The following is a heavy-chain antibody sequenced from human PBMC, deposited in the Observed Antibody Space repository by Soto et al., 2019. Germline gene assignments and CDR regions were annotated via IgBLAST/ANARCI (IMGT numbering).Heavy chain of an antibody. J-gene: IGHJ6*02. D-gene: IGHD2-15*01. CDR2: IYYSGST. Sequence: QVQLQESGPGLVKPSQTLSLTCTVSGGSISSGGYYWSWIRQHPGKGLEWIGYIYYSGSTYYNPSLKRPVTISVDTSKNQFSLKLSSVTAADTAVYYCARDMKVAASSRYGMDVWGQGTTVTVSS. V-gene: IGHV4-31*01. CDR3: ARDMKVAASSRYGMDV. CDR1: GGSISSGGYY.